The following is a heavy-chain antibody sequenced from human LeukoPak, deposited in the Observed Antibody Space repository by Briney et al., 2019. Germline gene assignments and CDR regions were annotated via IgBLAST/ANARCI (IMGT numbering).Heavy chain of an antibody. CDR3: AGHHPRNTVDF. CDR1: GGSISSYY. J-gene: IGHJ4*02. CDR2: ISDIGSI. Sequence: SETLSLTCTVSGGSISSYYWSWIRQPPGKGLEWIAYISDIGSINYNPSLKSRVTISPDTSKNQFTLKLSSVTAADTAVYYCAGHHPRNTVDFWGQGTLVTVSS. D-gene: IGHD2/OR15-2a*01. V-gene: IGHV4-59*08.